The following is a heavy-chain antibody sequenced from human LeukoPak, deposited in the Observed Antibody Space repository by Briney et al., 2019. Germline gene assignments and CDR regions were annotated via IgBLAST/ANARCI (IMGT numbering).Heavy chain of an antibody. CDR3: AKVLPEDYCSGGSCYSGPSFSGTRTPGTGY. CDR1: GFTVSGNY. V-gene: IGHV3-53*01. D-gene: IGHD2-15*01. CDR2: VYTDGNI. J-gene: IGHJ4*02. Sequence: GGSLRLSCTASGFTVSGNYMNWVRQAPGKGLEWVSVVYTDGNIYYADSVKGRFTISKDNSKNTVDLLMHSLRAEDTAVYYCAKVLPEDYCSGGSCYSGPSFSGTRTPGTGYWGQGTLVTVSS.